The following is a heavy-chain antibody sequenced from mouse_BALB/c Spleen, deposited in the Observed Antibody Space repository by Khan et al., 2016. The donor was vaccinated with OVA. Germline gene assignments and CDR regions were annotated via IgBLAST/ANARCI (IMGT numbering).Heavy chain of an antibody. CDR1: GYTFSTYW. V-gene: IGHV1-7*01. J-gene: IGHJ2*01. CDR3: TRDRIDY. CDR2: INPPSGYT. Sequence: QVQLKESGPALAKPGASVKMSCKASGYTFSTYWMHWVKQRPGQGLDWIGYINPPSGYTDYTEKFKDQATFSADNSSSTASLQLSRLTSEDSAVYYWTRDRIDYWGQGTTLTVSS.